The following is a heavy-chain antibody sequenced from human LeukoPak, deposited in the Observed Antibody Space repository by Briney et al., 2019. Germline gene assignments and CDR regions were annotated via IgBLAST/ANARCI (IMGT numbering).Heavy chain of an antibody. CDR1: GFSFSDYY. D-gene: IGHD3-3*01. Sequence: GGSLRLSCAASGFSFSDYYMNWIRQAPGKGLEWVSYVSSSATYTDYAESVKGRFTVSRDNAKNSLYLQMNSLRAEDTAVYYCARSFYDFLNGPYEEAFDMWGQGTMVTVSS. CDR3: ARSFYDFLNGPYEEAFDM. J-gene: IGHJ3*02. CDR2: VSSSATYT. V-gene: IGHV3-11*03.